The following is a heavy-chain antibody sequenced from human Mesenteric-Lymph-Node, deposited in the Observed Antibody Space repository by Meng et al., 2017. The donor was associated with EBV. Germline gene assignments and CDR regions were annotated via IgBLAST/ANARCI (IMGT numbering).Heavy chain of an antibody. V-gene: IGHV4-39*07. CDR1: GGSVRSSSFY. Sequence: RLNPSETLSLTCLFSGGSVRSSSFYWGWIRQPPGKGLEWIGSIYYSGSIYYNPSLKSRVTISVDTSKNQFSLKLSSVTAADTAVYYCARTYYYDSSGYAPFDYWGQGTLVTVSS. CDR2: IYYSGSI. J-gene: IGHJ4*02. D-gene: IGHD3-22*01. CDR3: ARTYYYDSSGYAPFDY.